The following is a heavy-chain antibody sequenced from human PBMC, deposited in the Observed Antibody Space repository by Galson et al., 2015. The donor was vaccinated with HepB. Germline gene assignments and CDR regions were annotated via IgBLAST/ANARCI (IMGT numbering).Heavy chain of an antibody. V-gene: IGHV3-23*01. Sequence: SLRLSCATSGFNFSNYAMSWVRQAPGKGLEWVSVISGNGITTHYADSANGRFIISRDNSKNTVYLQMNSLRAEDTAVYYCAKDSDFWATNWFDSWGQGTLVTVSS. CDR3: AKDSDFWATNWFDS. CDR2: ISGNGITT. D-gene: IGHD3-3*01. J-gene: IGHJ5*01. CDR1: GFNFSNYA.